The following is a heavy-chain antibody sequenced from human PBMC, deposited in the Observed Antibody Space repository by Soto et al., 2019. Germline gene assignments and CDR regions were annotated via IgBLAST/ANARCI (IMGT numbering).Heavy chain of an antibody. Sequence: PGESLKISCKGSGYIFTSYWIGWGLQGPGKGLEWMGRIDPSDSYTNYSPSFQGHVTISADKSISTAYLQWSSLKASDTAMYYCARLNGYDFYPFDYWGQGTLVTVSS. CDR3: ARLNGYDFYPFDY. CDR2: IDPSDSYT. D-gene: IGHD3-3*01. J-gene: IGHJ4*02. V-gene: IGHV5-10-1*01. CDR1: GYIFTSYW.